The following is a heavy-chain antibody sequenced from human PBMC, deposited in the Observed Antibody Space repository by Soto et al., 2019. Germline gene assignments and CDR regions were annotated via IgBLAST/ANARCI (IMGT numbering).Heavy chain of an antibody. CDR3: ARAGISSSPLYYYYGMDV. V-gene: IGHV1-69*06. CDR1: GGTFSSYA. CDR2: IIPIFGTA. Sequence: SVKVSCKASGGTFSSYAISWGRQAPVQGLEWMGGIIPIFGTANYSQKFQGRVTITADKSTSTAYMELSSLRSEDTAVYYCARAGISSSPLYYYYGMDVWGQGTTVTVSS. J-gene: IGHJ6*02. D-gene: IGHD6-6*01.